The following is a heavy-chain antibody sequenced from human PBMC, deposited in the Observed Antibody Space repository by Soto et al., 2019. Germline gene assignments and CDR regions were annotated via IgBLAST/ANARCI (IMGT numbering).Heavy chain of an antibody. J-gene: IGHJ6*03. CDR3: ARDGLYYDILTGSTYYYYMDV. CDR1: GYTFTSYG. CDR2: INAGNGNT. Sequence: ASVKVSCKASGYTFTSYGIGWVRQAPGQRLEWMGWINAGNGNTKYSQKFQGRVTITRDTSASTAYMELSSLRSEDTAVYYCARDGLYYDILTGSTYYYYMDVWGKGTTVTVSS. V-gene: IGHV1-3*01. D-gene: IGHD3-9*01.